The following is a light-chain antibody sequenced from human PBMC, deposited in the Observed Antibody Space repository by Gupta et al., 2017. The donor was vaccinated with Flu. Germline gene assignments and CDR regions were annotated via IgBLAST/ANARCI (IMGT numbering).Light chain of an antibody. Sequence: INCRSSQSVLYSSNNKNYLAWYQQKAGQPPKLLIYWASTRESGVPDRFSGSGSGTDFTLTISSLQAEDAAVYYCQQYYSTLTFGGGTKVEIK. CDR1: QSVLYSSNNKNY. CDR3: QQYYSTLT. J-gene: IGKJ4*01. CDR2: WAS. V-gene: IGKV4-1*01.